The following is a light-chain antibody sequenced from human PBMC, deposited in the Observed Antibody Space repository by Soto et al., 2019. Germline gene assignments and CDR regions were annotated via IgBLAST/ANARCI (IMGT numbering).Light chain of an antibody. J-gene: IGLJ2*01. V-gene: IGLV1-40*01. CDR1: SSNIGAGYD. CDR3: SSYTSRNTLV. CDR2: GNT. Sequence: QSVLTQPPSVSGAPGQRVTISCTGSSSNIGAGYDVHWYQQLPGTAPKLLIYGNTNRPSGVPDRFSGSRSGTSASLAITGLQAEDDGDYYCSSYTSRNTLVFGGGTKLTVL.